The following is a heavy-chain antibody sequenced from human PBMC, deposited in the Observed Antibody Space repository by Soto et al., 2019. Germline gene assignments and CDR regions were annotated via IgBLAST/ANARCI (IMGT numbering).Heavy chain of an antibody. Sequence: GGSLRLSCAASGFTFSSYAMHWVRQAPGKGLEWVAVISYDGSNKYYADSVKGRFTISRDNSKNTLYLQMNSLRAEDTAVYYCATEYTAIYLVFWGQAPTVTVSS. D-gene: IGHD5-18*01. CDR1: GFTFSSYA. CDR3: ATEYTAIYLVF. CDR2: ISYDGSNK. J-gene: IGHJ6*02. V-gene: IGHV3-30-3*01.